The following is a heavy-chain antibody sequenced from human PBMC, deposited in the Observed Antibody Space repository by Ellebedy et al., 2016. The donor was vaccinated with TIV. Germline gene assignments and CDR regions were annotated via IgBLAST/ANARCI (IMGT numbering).Heavy chain of an antibody. J-gene: IGHJ5*02. D-gene: IGHD6-25*01. CDR2: ISHDGNGK. Sequence: GGSLRLSCAASGLTFSSDVMHWVRQGPGKGLEWVAGISHDGNGKYYADSVKGRFTISRDNSWNTLYLEMNSLIVYDTAMYYCVKEGGSSGVAGWFHPWGQGTRVTVSS. CDR1: GLTFSSDV. CDR3: VKEGGSSGVAGWFHP. V-gene: IGHV3-30-3*01.